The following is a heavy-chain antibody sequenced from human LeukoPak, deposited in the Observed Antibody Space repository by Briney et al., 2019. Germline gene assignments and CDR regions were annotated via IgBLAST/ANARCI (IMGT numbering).Heavy chain of an antibody. J-gene: IGHJ4*02. CDR1: GYTFTSYA. CDR3: ARPSRWLQYLYFDY. V-gene: IGHV1-3*01. CDR2: INAGNGNT. Sequence: ASVKVSCRASGYTFTSYAMHWVRQAPGQRLEWMGWINAGNGNTKYSQKFQGRVTITRDTSASTAYMELSSLRSEDTAVYYCARPSRWLQYLYFDYWGQGALVTVSS. D-gene: IGHD5-24*01.